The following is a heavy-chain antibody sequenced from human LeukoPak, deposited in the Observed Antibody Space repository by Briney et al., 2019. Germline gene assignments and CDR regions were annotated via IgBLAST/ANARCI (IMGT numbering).Heavy chain of an antibody. V-gene: IGHV3-74*01. CDR1: GFTFSSYW. Sequence: PGGSLRLSCAASGFTFSSYWMHWVRQAPGKGLVWVSRINSDGSSTSYADSVKGRFTIYRDNAKNTLYLQMNSLRAEDTAVYYCARGGYYYDSSGYNAYWGQGTLVTVSS. D-gene: IGHD3-22*01. J-gene: IGHJ4*02. CDR2: INSDGSST. CDR3: ARGGYYYDSSGYNAY.